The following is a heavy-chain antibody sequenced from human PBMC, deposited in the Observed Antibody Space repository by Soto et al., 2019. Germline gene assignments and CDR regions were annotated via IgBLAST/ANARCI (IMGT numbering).Heavy chain of an antibody. V-gene: IGHV4-31*03. J-gene: IGHJ6*02. CDR3: ARVPTYYDILTGYRDYYGMDV. Sequence: SETLSLTCTVSGGSISSRGYYWSWIRQHPGKGLEWIGYIYYSGSTYYNPSLKSRVTISVDTSKNQFSLKLSSVTAADTAVYYCARVPTYYDILTGYRDYYGMDVWGQGTTVTVSS. D-gene: IGHD3-9*01. CDR1: GGSISSRGYY. CDR2: IYYSGST.